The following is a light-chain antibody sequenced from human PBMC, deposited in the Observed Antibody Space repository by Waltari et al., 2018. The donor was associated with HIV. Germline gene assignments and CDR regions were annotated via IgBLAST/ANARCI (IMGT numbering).Light chain of an antibody. J-gene: IGLJ2*01. CDR2: EVS. CDR1: SSDVGGYNY. CDR3: SSYTGSSTVV. Sequence: QSALTQPASVSGSPGQSITISCTGTSSDVGGYNYVSWYQQHPGKAPKLMIYEVSNRPSRISKRFSGSKSGNTASLTISGLQAEDEADYYCSSYTGSSTVVFGGGTKLTVL. V-gene: IGLV2-14*01.